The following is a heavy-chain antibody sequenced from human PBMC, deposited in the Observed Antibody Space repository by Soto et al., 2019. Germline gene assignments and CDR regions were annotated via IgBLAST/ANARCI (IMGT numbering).Heavy chain of an antibody. CDR3: ARDYYYDSSGYYHTPGY. D-gene: IGHD3-22*01. CDR2: ISNSSSYT. Sequence: GGSLSLSGAASGFTFSDYYMSWIRQAPGKGLEWVSYISNSSSYTNYADSVKGRFTISRDNAKKSLYLQMNSLRAEDTAVYYCARDYYYDSSGYYHTPGYWGQGTLVTVSS. J-gene: IGHJ4*02. V-gene: IGHV3-11*05. CDR1: GFTFSDYY.